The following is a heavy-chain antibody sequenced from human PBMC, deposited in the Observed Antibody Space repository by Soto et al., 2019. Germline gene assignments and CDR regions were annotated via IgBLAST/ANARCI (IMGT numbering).Heavy chain of an antibody. J-gene: IGHJ5*02. CDR3: ARERYYYDSSGYYWFDP. D-gene: IGHD3-22*01. V-gene: IGHV4-31*03. Sequence: PSETLSLTCTVSGGSISSGGYYWSWIRQHPGKGLEWIGYIYYSGSTYYNPSLKSRVTISVDTSKNQFSLKLSSVTAADTAVYYCARERYYYDSSGYYWFDPWGQGTLVTVSS. CDR2: IYYSGST. CDR1: GGSISSGGYY.